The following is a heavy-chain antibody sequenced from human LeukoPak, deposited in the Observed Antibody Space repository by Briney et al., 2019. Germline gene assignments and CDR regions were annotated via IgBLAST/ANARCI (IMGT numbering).Heavy chain of an antibody. Sequence: SETLSLTCTVSGGSISSSSYYWGWIRQPPGKGLEWNGSNYYSGSTYYNPSLKSRVTISVDTSKNQFSLKLSSVTGADTAVYYCARQSYYDCSGSRWFDPWGQGTLVTVSS. CDR2: NYYSGST. V-gene: IGHV4-39*01. J-gene: IGHJ5*02. D-gene: IGHD3-22*01. CDR1: GGSISSSSYY. CDR3: ARQSYYDCSGSRWFDP.